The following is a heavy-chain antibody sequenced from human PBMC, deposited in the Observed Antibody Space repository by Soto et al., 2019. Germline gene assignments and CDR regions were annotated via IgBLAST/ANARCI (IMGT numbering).Heavy chain of an antibody. CDR3: AKNQGVELVPLATVDWFDP. Sequence: GGSLRLSCAASGFSFRSYAMHWVRQAPGKGLEWVAVIWYDGVNKYYADSVRGRFTISRDNSNNTLYVQMNSLKAEDTAVYYCAKNQGVELVPLATVDWFDPWGQGSVVTVSS. J-gene: IGHJ5*02. CDR1: GFSFRSYA. D-gene: IGHD1-26*01. V-gene: IGHV3-33*08. CDR2: IWYDGVNK.